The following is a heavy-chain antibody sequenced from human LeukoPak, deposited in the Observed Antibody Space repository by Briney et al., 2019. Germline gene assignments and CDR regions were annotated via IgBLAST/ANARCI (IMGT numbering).Heavy chain of an antibody. CDR1: GYTFTSFP. CDR3: ARLDYFDSSGPYI. J-gene: IGHJ3*02. D-gene: IGHD3-22*01. V-gene: IGHV7-4-1*02. Sequence: ASVKVSCKPSGYTFTSFPINWVRQAPGQGLEWMGWINTTTGNPTYAQGLTGQFVFSLDTSVSTAYLQISSLKAEDTAVYYCARLDYFDSSGPYIWGQGTMVTVSS. CDR2: INTTTGNP.